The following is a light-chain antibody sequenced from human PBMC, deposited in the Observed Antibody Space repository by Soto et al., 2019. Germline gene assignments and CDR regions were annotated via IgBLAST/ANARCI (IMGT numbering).Light chain of an antibody. CDR1: SSDVGGYDY. V-gene: IGLV2-8*01. J-gene: IGLJ2*01. Sequence: QSALTQPPSASGSPGQSVTISCIGTSSDVGGYDYVSWYQQHPGKAPKLMLYEVTKRPSGVPDRFSGSKSGNTASLPVSGLQAEDEADYYCSSYAGYNSVVFGGGTKLTVL. CDR3: SSYAGYNSVV. CDR2: EVT.